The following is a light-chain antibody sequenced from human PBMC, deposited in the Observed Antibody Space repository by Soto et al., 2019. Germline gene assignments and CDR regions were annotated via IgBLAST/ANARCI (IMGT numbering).Light chain of an antibody. CDR1: QSLLHSNGYNY. CDR3: MPALQTPRT. J-gene: IGKJ2*02. CDR2: LGS. V-gene: IGKV2-28*01. Sequence: DIVMTQSPLSLPVTPGEPASISCRSSQSLLHSNGYNYLDWYLQKPGQSPQLLIFLGSNRASGVPDGFSGSGSGTDFTLKISRVEAEDVGVYYCMPALQTPRTFGQGTKLEIK.